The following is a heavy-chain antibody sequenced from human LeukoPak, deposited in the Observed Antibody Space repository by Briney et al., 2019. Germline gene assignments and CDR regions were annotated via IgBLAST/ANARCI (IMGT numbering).Heavy chain of an antibody. D-gene: IGHD2-8*01. Sequence: ASVKVSCKASGYTFTGYYMHWVRQAPGQGLEWMGWINPNSGGTNYAQKFQGRVTMTRDTSISTAYMELSRLRSDDTAVYYCARSQYCTNGVCPTATFDYWGQGTLVTVSS. CDR3: ARSQYCTNGVCPTATFDY. J-gene: IGHJ4*02. CDR2: INPNSGGT. V-gene: IGHV1-2*02. CDR1: GYTFTGYY.